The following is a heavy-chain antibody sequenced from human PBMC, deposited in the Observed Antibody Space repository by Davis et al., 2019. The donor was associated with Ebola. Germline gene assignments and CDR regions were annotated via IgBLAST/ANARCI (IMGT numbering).Heavy chain of an antibody. D-gene: IGHD5-18*01. CDR2: IYRSGNA. V-gene: IGHV3-66*03. Sequence: GESLKISCAASGFTVNTNYMNWVRQAPGKGLEWVSSIYRSGNAYYADSVKGRFTISRDNSKNTLYLQMNSLRAEDTAVYYCARDRGGYSYGYVLSYWGQGTLVTVSS. CDR3: ARDRGGYSYGYVLSY. CDR1: GFTVNTNY. J-gene: IGHJ4*02.